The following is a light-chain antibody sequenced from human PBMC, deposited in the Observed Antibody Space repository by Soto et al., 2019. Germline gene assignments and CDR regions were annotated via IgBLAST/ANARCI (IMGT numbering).Light chain of an antibody. V-gene: IGKV1-27*01. Sequence: DIQMTQSPSSLSASVGDRVTITCRASQGISNDLAWYQQKPGKVPKLLIYAASTLQSGVPSRFSGSGSGTDFTLTISSLHPEDVATYYCQKYNSVLFTFGPGTKVDIK. CDR2: AAS. CDR1: QGISND. J-gene: IGKJ3*01. CDR3: QKYNSVLFT.